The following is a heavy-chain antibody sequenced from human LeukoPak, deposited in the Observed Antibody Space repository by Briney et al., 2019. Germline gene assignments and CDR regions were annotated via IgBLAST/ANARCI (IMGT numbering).Heavy chain of an antibody. D-gene: IGHD3-22*01. J-gene: IGHJ4*02. CDR1: GFTLSDAW. CDR3: ARYYGDSGSQYYFDY. CDR2: IKSKTDGGTT. V-gene: IGHV3-15*01. Sequence: GGPLRLSCAASGFTLSDAWMSWVRQAPGKGLEWVGRIKSKTDGGTTDYSAPVKGRFTISRDDSKNTLYLQMNSLKIEDTAVYYCARYYGDSGSQYYFDYWGQGTLVTVSS.